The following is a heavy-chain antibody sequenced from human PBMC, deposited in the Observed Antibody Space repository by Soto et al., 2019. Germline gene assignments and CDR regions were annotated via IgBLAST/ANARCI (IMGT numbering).Heavy chain of an antibody. Sequence: GASVKVSCKASGYTFTSYVISWVRQAPGQGLEWMGWISAYNGNTNYAQKLQGRVTMTTDTSTSTAYMELRSLRSDDTAVYYCARDGSVGIVLMEYDVRDTYALDIWGQETLVTV. D-gene: IGHD2-8*01. CDR3: ARDGSVGIVLMEYDVRDTYALDI. J-gene: IGHJ3*02. CDR2: ISAYNGNT. V-gene: IGHV1-18*01. CDR1: GYTFTSYV.